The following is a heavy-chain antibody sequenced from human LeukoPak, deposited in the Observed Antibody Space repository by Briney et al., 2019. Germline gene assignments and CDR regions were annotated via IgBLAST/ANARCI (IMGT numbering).Heavy chain of an antibody. CDR1: GGSISSYY. V-gene: IGHV4-59*01. Sequence: SETLFLTCTVSGGSISSYYWSWIRQPPGKGLEWIGYIYYSGSTNYNPSLKSRVTISVDTSKNQFSLKLSSVTAADTAVYYCARPNGKGAFDIWGQGTMVTVSS. CDR3: ARPNGKGAFDI. D-gene: IGHD1-1*01. J-gene: IGHJ3*02. CDR2: IYYSGST.